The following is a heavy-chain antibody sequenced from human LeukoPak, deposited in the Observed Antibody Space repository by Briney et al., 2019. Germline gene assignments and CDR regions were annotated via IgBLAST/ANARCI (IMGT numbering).Heavy chain of an antibody. CDR2: IYYSGST. CDR1: GGSISSGDYY. V-gene: IGHV4-30-4*08. Sequence: SETLSLTCTVSGGSISSGDYYWGWIRQPPGKCLEWMGYIYYSGSTYYNPSLKSRVTISIDTSKNQFSLTLSSVTAADTAVYYCARVPSDATFDYWGQGTLVTVSS. J-gene: IGHJ4*02. CDR3: ARVPSDATFDY.